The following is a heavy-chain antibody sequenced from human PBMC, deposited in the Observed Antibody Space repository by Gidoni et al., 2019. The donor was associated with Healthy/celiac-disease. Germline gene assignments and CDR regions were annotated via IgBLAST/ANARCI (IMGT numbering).Heavy chain of an antibody. D-gene: IGHD1-7*01. CDR1: GGSISSGRYY. V-gene: IGHV4-61*02. CDR2: IYTRGST. J-gene: IGHJ4*02. CDR3: ASDSWLELAD. Sequence: QVQLQESGPGLVKPSQTLSLTCTVSGGSISSGRYYWSWIRQPAGKGLEWIGRIYTRGSTNYNPSLKSRVTISVDTSKNQFSLKLSSVTAADTAVYYCASDSWLELADWGQGTLVTVSS.